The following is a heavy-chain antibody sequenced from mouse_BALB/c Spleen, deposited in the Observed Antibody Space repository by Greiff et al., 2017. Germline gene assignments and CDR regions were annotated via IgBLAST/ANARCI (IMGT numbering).Heavy chain of an antibody. D-gene: IGHD2-2*01. CDR2: ISSGGGNT. J-gene: IGHJ4*01. Sequence: VQLKESGGGLVKPGGSLKLSCAASGFTFSSYTMSWVRQTPEKRLEWVATISSGGGNTYYPDSVKGRFTISRDNAKNNLYLQMSSLRSEDTALYYCARWLPYAMDYWGQGTSVTVSS. V-gene: IGHV5-9*03. CDR1: GFTFSSYT. CDR3: ARWLPYAMDY.